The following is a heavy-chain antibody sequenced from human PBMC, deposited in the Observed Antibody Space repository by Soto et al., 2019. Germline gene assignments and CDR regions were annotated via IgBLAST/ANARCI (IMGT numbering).Heavy chain of an antibody. Sequence: QVQLVQSGAEVKKPGASVKVSCKAIGYSFTSHYMHWVRQAPGQGLEWMGTIYPGGVNIGYAQKFKGRVTMTKDTSTSTVYMELNSLTSEDTAVYYCARDQSWHDLVWCFVPWGQGTLVTVSS. CDR2: IYPGGVNI. D-gene: IGHD1-1*01. J-gene: IGHJ5*02. CDR3: ARDQSWHDLVWCFVP. CDR1: GYSFTSHY. V-gene: IGHV1-46*03.